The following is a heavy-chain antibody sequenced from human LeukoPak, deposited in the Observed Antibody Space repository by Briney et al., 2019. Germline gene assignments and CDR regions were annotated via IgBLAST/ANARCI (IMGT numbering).Heavy chain of an antibody. CDR2: INPDTGGT. D-gene: IGHD6-19*01. CDR1: GYMFTGYH. J-gene: IGHJ4*02. CDR3: ALGSIAVLGAGFDY. V-gene: IGHV1-2*02. Sequence: ASVRVSCKTSGYMFTGYHVYWVRQAPGQGLEWMGWINPDTGGTNYAQKFQGRVTMTRDTSISTVYMELTRLRYGDTAVFYCALGSIAVLGAGFDYWGQGTLVTVSS.